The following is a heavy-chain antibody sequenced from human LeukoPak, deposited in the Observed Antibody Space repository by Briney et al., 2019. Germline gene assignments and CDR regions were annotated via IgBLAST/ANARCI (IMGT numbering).Heavy chain of an antibody. CDR1: GGSFSGYY. J-gene: IGHJ4*02. Sequence: SETLSLTCAVYGGSFSGYYWSWIRQPPGKGLEWIGEINHSGSTNYNPSLKSRVTISVDTSENQFSLILTSVTAADTAVYYCASLRRDGYNFNYWGQGTLVTVSS. V-gene: IGHV4-34*01. CDR3: ASLRRDGYNFNY. D-gene: IGHD5-24*01. CDR2: INHSGST.